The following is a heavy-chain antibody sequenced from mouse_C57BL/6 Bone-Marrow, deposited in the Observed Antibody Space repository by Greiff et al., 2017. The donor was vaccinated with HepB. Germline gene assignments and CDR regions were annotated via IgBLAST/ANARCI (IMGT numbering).Heavy chain of an antibody. CDR3: ARNYDGYYLSGAMDY. D-gene: IGHD2-3*01. J-gene: IGHJ4*01. CDR1: GYTFPDYN. CDR2: INPNNGGT. V-gene: IGHV1-18*01. Sequence: VQLQQSGPELVKPGASVKIPCKASGYTFPDYNMDWVKQSHGKSLEWIGDINPNNGGTIYNQKFKGKATLTVDKSSSTAYMELRSLTSEDTAVYYCARNYDGYYLSGAMDYWGQGTSVTVSS.